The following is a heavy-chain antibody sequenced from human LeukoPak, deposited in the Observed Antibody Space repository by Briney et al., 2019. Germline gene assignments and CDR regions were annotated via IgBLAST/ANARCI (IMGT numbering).Heavy chain of an antibody. CDR2: VYYSGSS. CDR1: GGSITTNTYY. CDR3: ARQQDTFFFDF. Sequence: SETLSLTCTVSGGPVSGGSITTNTYYWGWIRQPPGEGLEWIGSVYYSGSSYSSPSVRGRLTMSVDTSKNQFSLNLGSVTAADTAVYYCARQQDTFFFDFWGQGALVTVSS. J-gene: IGHJ4*02. V-gene: IGHV4-39*01.